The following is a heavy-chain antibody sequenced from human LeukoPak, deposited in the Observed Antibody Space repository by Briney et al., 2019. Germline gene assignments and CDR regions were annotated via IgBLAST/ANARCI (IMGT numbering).Heavy chain of an antibody. J-gene: IGHJ5*02. CDR1: GYTFTGYY. CDR3: ARDGEYRSSVNWFDP. V-gene: IGHV1-2*06. Sequence: ASVKVSCKASGYTFTGYYMHWVRQAPGQGLEWMGRINPNSGGTNYAQKFQGRVTMTRDTSISTAYMELSRLRSDDTAVYYCARDGEYRSSVNWFDPWGQGTLVTVSS. CDR2: INPNSGGT. D-gene: IGHD6-13*01.